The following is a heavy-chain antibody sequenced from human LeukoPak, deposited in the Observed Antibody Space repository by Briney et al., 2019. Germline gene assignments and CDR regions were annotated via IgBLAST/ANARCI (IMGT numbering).Heavy chain of an antibody. J-gene: IGHJ4*02. CDR3: AKDKVLRYFDWSAFDY. D-gene: IGHD3-9*01. V-gene: IGHV3-43*02. Sequence: GGSLRLSCAASGFTFDDYAMPWVRQAPGKGLEWVSLISGDGGSTYYADSVKGRFTISRDDSKNSLYLQMNSLRTEDTALYYCAKDKVLRYFDWSAFDYWGQGTLVTVSS. CDR2: ISGDGGST. CDR1: GFTFDDYA.